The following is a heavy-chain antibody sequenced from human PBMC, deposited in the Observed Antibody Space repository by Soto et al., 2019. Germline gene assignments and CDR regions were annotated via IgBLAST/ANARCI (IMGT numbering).Heavy chain of an antibody. CDR2: IFSNDEK. J-gene: IGHJ5*02. V-gene: IGHV2-26*01. D-gene: IGHD3-3*01. CDR1: GFSLSNARMG. Sequence: QVTLKESGPVLVKPTETLTLTCTVSGFSLSNARMGVSWIRQPPGKALEWLAHIFSNDEKSYSTSLKSRLTISKDTSKSQVVLTMTNMDPVDTATYYCARITEYYDFWSGYYRRNWFDPWGQGTLVTVSS. CDR3: ARITEYYDFWSGYYRRNWFDP.